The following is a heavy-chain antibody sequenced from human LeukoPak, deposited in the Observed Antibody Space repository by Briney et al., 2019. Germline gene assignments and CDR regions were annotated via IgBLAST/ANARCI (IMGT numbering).Heavy chain of an antibody. CDR1: GFTFDDYA. D-gene: IGHD6-13*01. Sequence: GSSVRLSCAPSGFTFDDYAMHWVRQAPGEGLEWVSGISWNSGSIGYADSVKGRFTISRDNAKNSLYLQMNSLRAEDMALYYCAKAQQRWVDAFDIWGEGTMVTVSS. CDR2: ISWNSGSI. CDR3: AKAQQRWVDAFDI. V-gene: IGHV3-9*03. J-gene: IGHJ3*02.